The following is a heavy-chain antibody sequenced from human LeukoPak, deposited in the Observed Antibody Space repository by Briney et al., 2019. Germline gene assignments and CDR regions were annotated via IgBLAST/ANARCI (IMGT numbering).Heavy chain of an antibody. CDR2: ITSTGSAI. D-gene: IGHD3-3*01. CDR1: GFSFSASA. J-gene: IGHJ4*02. V-gene: IGHV3-48*01. Sequence: GGSLRLSCAASGFSFSASAMHWVRQAPGKGLEWVSFITSTGSAIDYADSVKGRFAIPRDNANNTLFLQMNSLRVEDTAVYYYARLIIYDGRDYWGQGTLVTVSS. CDR3: ARLIIYDGRDY.